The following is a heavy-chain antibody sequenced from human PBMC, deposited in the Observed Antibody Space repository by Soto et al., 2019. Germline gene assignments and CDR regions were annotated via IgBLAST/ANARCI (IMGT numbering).Heavy chain of an antibody. CDR3: SSQTYSYAWHH. CDR1: RGSISSNW. J-gene: IGHJ5*02. Sequence: QVQLQESGPRLVKPSGTLSLTCAVSRGSISSNWWSWDRQSPGKGLEWIGEIYHSGSTNYNPSLNSRVTISVDKSRTYFSLDLSSVTAADTAVYYCSSQTYSYAWHHWGQGIQVTVSS. D-gene: IGHD5-18*01. V-gene: IGHV4-4*02. CDR2: IYHSGST.